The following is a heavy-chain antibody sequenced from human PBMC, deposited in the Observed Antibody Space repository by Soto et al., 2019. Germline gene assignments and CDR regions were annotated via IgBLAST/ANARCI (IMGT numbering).Heavy chain of an antibody. D-gene: IGHD2-15*01. CDR1: GFTFSSYG. CDR2: ISYAGSNK. J-gene: IGHJ4*02. Sequence: QVQLVESGGGVVQPGRSLRLSCAASGFTFSSYGMHWVRQAPGKGLEWVAVISYAGSNKYYADSVKGRFTISRDNSKNTLYLQKNSLRAEDTAVYYCATDEAAPEYYFDYWGQGTLVTVSS. CDR3: ATDEAAPEYYFDY. V-gene: IGHV3-30*03.